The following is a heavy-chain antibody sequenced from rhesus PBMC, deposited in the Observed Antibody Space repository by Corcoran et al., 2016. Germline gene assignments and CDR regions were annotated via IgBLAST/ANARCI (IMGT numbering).Heavy chain of an antibody. CDR3: ARRARPWGDYRGYGLDS. CDR2: IVPLVGVT. V-gene: IGHV1-151*01. J-gene: IGHJ6*01. D-gene: IGHD3-34*01. Sequence: GGIVPLVGVTNYAQKFQGRVTITADTSTSTAYMELSSLRSEDTAVYYCARRARPWGDYRGYGLDSWGQGVVVTVSS.